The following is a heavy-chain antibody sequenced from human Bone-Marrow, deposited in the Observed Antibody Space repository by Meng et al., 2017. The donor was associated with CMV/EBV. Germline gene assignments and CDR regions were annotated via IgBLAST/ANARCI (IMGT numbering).Heavy chain of an antibody. CDR2: INPNSGGT. V-gene: IGHV1-2*02. CDR3: ARDLLDCSSTSCQAAFDP. J-gene: IGHJ5*02. Sequence: ASVKVSCKASGYTFTGYYMHWVRQAPGQGLEWMGWINPNSGGTNYAQKFQGRVTMTRDTSISTAYMELSRPRSDDTAVYYCARDLLDCSSTSCQAAFDPWGQGTLVTVSS. CDR1: GYTFTGYY. D-gene: IGHD2-2*01.